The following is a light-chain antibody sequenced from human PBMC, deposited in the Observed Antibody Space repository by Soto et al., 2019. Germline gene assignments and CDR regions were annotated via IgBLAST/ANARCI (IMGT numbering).Light chain of an antibody. CDR2: DAS. J-gene: IGKJ5*01. Sequence: EIVFTHSPGTLSFSPVERATRSCRASQTVSNQLAWYQQKPGQAPRLLIYDASRRVTGIPARFSGSGSGTDFTLTISSLEPEDFAVYYCQQRSNWPPITFGQGTRLEI. V-gene: IGKV3-11*01. CDR1: QTVSNQ. CDR3: QQRSNWPPIT.